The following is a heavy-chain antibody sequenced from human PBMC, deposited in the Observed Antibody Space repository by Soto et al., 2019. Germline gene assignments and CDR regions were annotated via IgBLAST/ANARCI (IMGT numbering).Heavy chain of an antibody. D-gene: IGHD4-4*01. J-gene: IGHJ6*02. Sequence: QLQLQESGPGLVKPSETLSLTCTVSGGSISSSSYYWGWIRQPPGKGLEWIGSIYYSGSTYYNPSLKSRVTISVDTSKNQFSLKLSSVTAADTAVYYCARHVGWGPNDYSKEDYYYYGMDVWGQGTTVTVSS. V-gene: IGHV4-39*01. CDR1: GGSISSSSYY. CDR2: IYYSGST. CDR3: ARHVGWGPNDYSKEDYYYYGMDV.